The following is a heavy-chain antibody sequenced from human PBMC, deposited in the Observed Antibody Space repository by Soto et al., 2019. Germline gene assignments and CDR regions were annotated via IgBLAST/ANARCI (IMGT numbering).Heavy chain of an antibody. V-gene: IGHV4-4*02. D-gene: IGHD3-9*01. J-gene: IGHJ4*02. CDR1: GGSISSSNW. CDR3: ARADDILTGYND. Sequence: LRRPLSLTCAVSGGSISSSNWWSWVRQPPGKGLEWIGEIYHSGSTNYNPSLKSRVTISVDKSKNQFSLKLSSVTAADTAVYYCARADDILTGYNDWGQGTLVTVSS. CDR2: IYHSGST.